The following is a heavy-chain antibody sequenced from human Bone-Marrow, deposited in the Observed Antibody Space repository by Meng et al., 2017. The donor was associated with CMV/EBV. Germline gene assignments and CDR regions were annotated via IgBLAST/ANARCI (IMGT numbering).Heavy chain of an antibody. J-gene: IGHJ4*02. D-gene: IGHD3-10*02. CDR2: IYSGGSST. V-gene: IGHV3-NL1*01. Sequence: GESLKISCAASGFTFSSYGMHWVRQAPGKGLEWVSVIYSGGSSTYYADSVKGRFTISRDNSKNTLYLQMNSLRAEDTAVYYCARDVFGDGYLDYCGQGTLVTVSS. CDR3: ARDVFGDGYLDY. CDR1: GFTFSSYG.